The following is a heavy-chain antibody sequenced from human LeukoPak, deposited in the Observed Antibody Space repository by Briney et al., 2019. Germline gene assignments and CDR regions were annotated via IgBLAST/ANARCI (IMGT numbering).Heavy chain of an antibody. CDR1: GYSFTSYW. Sequence: GESLKISCKGSGYSFTSYWIGWARQMPGKGLEWMGIIYPGDSDTRYSPSFQGQVTISADKSISTAYLQWSSLKASDTAMYYCARGSVKDIAVAGTFFDYWGQGTLVTVSS. CDR2: IYPGDSDT. D-gene: IGHD6-19*01. J-gene: IGHJ4*02. V-gene: IGHV5-51*01. CDR3: ARGSVKDIAVAGTFFDY.